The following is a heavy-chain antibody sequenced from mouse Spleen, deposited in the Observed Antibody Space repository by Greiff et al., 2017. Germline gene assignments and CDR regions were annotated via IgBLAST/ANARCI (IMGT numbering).Heavy chain of an antibody. V-gene: IGHV1-82*01. J-gene: IGHJ1*03. CDR3: ARDYGSSYNFDV. D-gene: IGHD1-1*01. Sequence: VQLQQSGPELVKPGASVKISCKASGYAFSSSWMNWVKQRPGKGLEWIGRIYPGDGDTNYNGKFKGKATLTADKSSSTAYMQLSSLTSEDSAVYFCARDYGSSYNFDVGGTGTTVTVSS. CDR2: IYPGDGDT. CDR1: GYAFSSSW.